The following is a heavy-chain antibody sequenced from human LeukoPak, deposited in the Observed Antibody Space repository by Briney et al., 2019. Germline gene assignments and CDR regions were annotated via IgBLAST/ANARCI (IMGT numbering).Heavy chain of an antibody. CDR3: AKDFSNYYYYMDV. J-gene: IGHJ6*03. CDR2: IKQDGSEK. Sequence: GGSLRLSCAASGFTFSSYWMSWVRQAPGKGLEWVANIKQDGSEKNYVDSVKGRFTISRDNAKNSLYLQMNSLRAEDTALYYCAKDFSNYYYYMDVWGKGTTVTVSS. V-gene: IGHV3-7*03. D-gene: IGHD3-3*01. CDR1: GFTFSSYW.